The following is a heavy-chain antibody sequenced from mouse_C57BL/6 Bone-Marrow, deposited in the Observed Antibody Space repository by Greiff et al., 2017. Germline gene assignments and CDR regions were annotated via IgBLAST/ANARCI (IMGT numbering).Heavy chain of an antibody. CDR1: GFTFSSYG. CDR3: ARPSYGGSSYAMDY. D-gene: IGHD1-1*01. J-gene: IGHJ4*01. V-gene: IGHV5-6*01. Sequence: EVQGVESGGDLVKPGGSLKLSCAASGFTFSSYGMSWVRQTPDKRLEWVATISSGGSYTYYTDSVKGRFTISRDNATNPPYLQMSSLKSEDTAMYYYARPSYGGSSYAMDYWGQGTSVTVSS. CDR2: ISSGGSYT.